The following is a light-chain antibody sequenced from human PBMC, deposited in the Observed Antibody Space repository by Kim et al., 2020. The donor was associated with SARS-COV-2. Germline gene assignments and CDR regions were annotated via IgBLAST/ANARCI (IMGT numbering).Light chain of an antibody. CDR2: GKN. V-gene: IGLV3-19*01. J-gene: IGLJ2*01. CDR1: SLRSYY. Sequence: SSELTQDPAVSVALGQTVRITCQGDSLRSYYASWYQQKSGQAPVLVIYGKNNRPSGIPDRFSGSSSGNTASLTITGAQAEDEADYYCNSRDSSGNHLVFGGGTK. CDR3: NSRDSSGNHLV.